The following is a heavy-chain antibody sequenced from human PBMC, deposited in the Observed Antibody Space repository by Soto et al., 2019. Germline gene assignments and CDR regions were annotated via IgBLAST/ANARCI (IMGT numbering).Heavy chain of an antibody. V-gene: IGHV3-23*01. Sequence: GGSLRLSCAASGFTFSSYAMSWVRQAPGKGLEWVSAISGSGGSTYYADSVKGRFTISRDNSKNTLYLQMNSLRAEDTAVYYCARDLVGYGSGSLIYGMDVWGQGTTVTVSS. CDR3: ARDLVGYGSGSLIYGMDV. CDR1: GFTFSSYA. J-gene: IGHJ6*02. CDR2: ISGSGGST. D-gene: IGHD3-10*01.